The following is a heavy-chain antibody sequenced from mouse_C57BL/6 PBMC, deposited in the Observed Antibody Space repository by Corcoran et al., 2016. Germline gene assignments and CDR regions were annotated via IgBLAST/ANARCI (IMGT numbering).Heavy chain of an antibody. Sequence: EVQLQQSGPELVKPGASVKISCKASGYTFTDYYMNWVKQSHGKSLEWIGDINPNNGGTSYNQKFKGKATLTVDKSSSTAYMELRSLTSEDSAFYYCAAYYSFFAYWGQGTLFTVSA. CDR1: GYTFTDYY. D-gene: IGHD2-12*01. CDR2: INPNNGGT. V-gene: IGHV1-26*01. CDR3: AAYYSFFAY. J-gene: IGHJ3*01.